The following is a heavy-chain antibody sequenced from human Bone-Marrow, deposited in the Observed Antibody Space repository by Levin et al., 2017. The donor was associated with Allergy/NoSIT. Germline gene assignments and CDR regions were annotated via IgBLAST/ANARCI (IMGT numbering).Heavy chain of an antibody. Sequence: GSLRLSCIVSGGSISGTNYYWGWVRQPPGQGLQWIGTIYYTGTTYYNPSLESRITISVDTSRNQLSLKPSSVTVADTAVYYCARSPNVGFFYYMDIWGKGTTVTVSS. V-gene: IGHV4-39*01. D-gene: IGHD1-26*01. CDR2: IYYTGTT. CDR3: ARSPNVGFFYYMDI. CDR1: GGSISGTNYY. J-gene: IGHJ6*03.